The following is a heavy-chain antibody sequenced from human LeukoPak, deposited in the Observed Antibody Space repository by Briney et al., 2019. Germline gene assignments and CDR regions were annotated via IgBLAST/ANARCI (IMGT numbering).Heavy chain of an antibody. CDR3: AADLSGYGDYST. J-gene: IGHJ5*02. V-gene: IGHV1-58*02. CDR1: GYTFINYD. CDR2: IVVGSGNT. D-gene: IGHD4-17*01. Sequence: SVKVSCKASGYTFINYDINWVRQARGQRLEWIGWIVVGSGNTNYAQKFQERVTITRDMSTSTAYMELSSLRSEDTAVYYCAADLSGYGDYSTWGQGTLVTVSS.